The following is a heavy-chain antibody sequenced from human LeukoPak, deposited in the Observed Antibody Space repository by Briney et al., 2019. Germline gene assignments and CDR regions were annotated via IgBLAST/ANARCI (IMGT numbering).Heavy chain of an antibody. D-gene: IGHD3-10*01. J-gene: IGHJ6*03. V-gene: IGHV3-48*03. CDR3: ARRSGYGSGSYYYYMDV. CDR1: GFTFSSYE. Sequence: GGSLRLSCAASGFTFSSYEMNWVRQAPGKGLEWVSYISSSGSTIYYADSVKGRFTISRDNAKNSLYLQMNSLRAEDTAVYYCARRSGYGSGSYYYYMDVWGKGTTVTISS. CDR2: ISSSGSTI.